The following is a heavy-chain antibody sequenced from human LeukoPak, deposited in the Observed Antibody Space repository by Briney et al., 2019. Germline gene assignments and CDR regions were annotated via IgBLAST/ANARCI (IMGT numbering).Heavy chain of an antibody. CDR3: ARGDGWFGELLNFDN. Sequence: GGSLRLSCAASGFTFRAYSMNWVRQAPGKGLEWVSYISSSNSTIYYADSVKGRFTISRDNAKNSLYLQMNNLRDEDTAVYYCARGDGWFGELLNFDNWGQGTLVTVSS. D-gene: IGHD3-10*01. CDR1: GFTFRAYS. J-gene: IGHJ4*02. CDR2: ISSSNSTI. V-gene: IGHV3-48*02.